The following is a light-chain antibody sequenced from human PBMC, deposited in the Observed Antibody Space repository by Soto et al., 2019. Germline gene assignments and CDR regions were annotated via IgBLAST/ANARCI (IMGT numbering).Light chain of an antibody. CDR2: YDS. V-gene: IGLV3-21*04. CDR1: NIGSKS. Sequence: SYELTQPPSVSVAPGKTARITCGGNNIGSKSVHWYQQKPGQAPVLVIYYDSDRPSGIPERFSGSNSGNTATLTISRVEGGDEADYYCQVWDSSSDHPDVVFGGGTQLTVL. CDR3: QVWDSSSDHPDVV. J-gene: IGLJ2*01.